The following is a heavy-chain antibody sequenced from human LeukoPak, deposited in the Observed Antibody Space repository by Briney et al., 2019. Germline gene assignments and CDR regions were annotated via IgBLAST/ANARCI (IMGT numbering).Heavy chain of an antibody. J-gene: IGHJ4*01. CDR3: LGGDHDVSDGYYPV. V-gene: IGHV4-31*03. D-gene: IGHD3-3*01. Sequence: PSETLSLTCTVSGGSISSGGYYWSWIRQHPGKGLEWIGYIYYSGSTYYNPSLKSRVTISVDTSKNQFSLNQTSVTAADTAIYYCLGGDHDVSDGYYPVWGRGTLVTVSS. CDR1: GGSISSGGYY. CDR2: IYYSGST.